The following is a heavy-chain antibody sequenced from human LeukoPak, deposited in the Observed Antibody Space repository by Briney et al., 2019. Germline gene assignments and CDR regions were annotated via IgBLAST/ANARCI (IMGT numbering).Heavy chain of an antibody. Sequence: ASVKVSCKASGYTFTGFYLHWVRQAPGQGLEWMGWVNPNTGGTNFAQKFQGRVTMTRDTSISTAYMELSRLRSDDTAVYYCAREALVGHDYWGQGTLVTVSS. CDR3: AREALVGHDY. V-gene: IGHV1-2*02. CDR2: VNPNTGGT. J-gene: IGHJ4*02. CDR1: GYTFTGFY. D-gene: IGHD1-26*01.